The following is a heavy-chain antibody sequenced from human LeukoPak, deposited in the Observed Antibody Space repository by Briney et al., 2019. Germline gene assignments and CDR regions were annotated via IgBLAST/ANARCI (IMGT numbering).Heavy chain of an antibody. J-gene: IGHJ2*01. Sequence: PSETLSLTCTVSGGSISSYYWSWIRQPPGKGLEWIGYINYSGSTNYNPSLKSRVTISVDTSKNQFSLKLSSVTGAGTGLYYWVRHCWRTRFLAAGLWGRGTLVSVP. CDR3: VRHCWRTRFLAAGL. V-gene: IGHV4-59*01. D-gene: IGHD2-15*01. CDR2: INYSGST. CDR1: GGSISSYY.